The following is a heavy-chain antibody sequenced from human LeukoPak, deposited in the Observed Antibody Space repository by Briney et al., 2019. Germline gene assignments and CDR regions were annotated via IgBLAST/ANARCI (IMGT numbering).Heavy chain of an antibody. CDR2: IFPGDSDT. J-gene: IGHJ5*02. CDR3: ARQYYYGSVSS. V-gene: IGHV5-51*01. D-gene: IGHD3-10*01. CDR1: GYSFTSYW. Sequence: GESLKISCKGSGYSFTSYWIGWVRQMPGKGLEWMGIIFPGDSDTKYSPSFQGQVTISADKSISTAYLQWSSLKASDTAIYYCARQYYYGSVSSWGQGTLVTVSS.